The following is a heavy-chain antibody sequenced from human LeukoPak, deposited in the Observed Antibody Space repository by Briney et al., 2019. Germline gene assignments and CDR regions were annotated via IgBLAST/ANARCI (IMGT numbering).Heavy chain of an antibody. Sequence: ASVKVSCKASGYTFTSYGISWVRQAPGQGLEWMGWISAYNGNTNYAQKLQGRVTMTTDTSTSTAYMELRSLRSDDTAAYYCARDPRRAYYYGSGSYIYYYGMDVWGQGTTVTVSS. CDR1: GYTFTSYG. D-gene: IGHD3-10*01. V-gene: IGHV1-18*01. CDR3: ARDPRRAYYYGSGSYIYYYGMDV. CDR2: ISAYNGNT. J-gene: IGHJ6*02.